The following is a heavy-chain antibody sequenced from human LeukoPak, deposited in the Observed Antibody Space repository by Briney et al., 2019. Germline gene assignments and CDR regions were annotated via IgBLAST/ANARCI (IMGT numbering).Heavy chain of an antibody. J-gene: IGHJ4*02. CDR2: IYHSGST. Sequence: PSETLSLTCTVSGYSISSGYYWGWIRQPPGKGLEWIGSIYHSGSTYYNPSLKSRVTISVDTSKNQFSLKLSSVTAADTAVYYCARSPMSSGWYYFDYWGQGTLVTVSS. D-gene: IGHD6-19*01. CDR3: ARSPMSSGWYYFDY. V-gene: IGHV4-38-2*02. CDR1: GYSISSGYY.